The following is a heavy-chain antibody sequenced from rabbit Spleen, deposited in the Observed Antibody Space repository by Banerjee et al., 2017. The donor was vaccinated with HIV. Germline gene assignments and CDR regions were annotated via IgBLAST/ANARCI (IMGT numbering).Heavy chain of an antibody. V-gene: IGHV1S40*01. CDR3: ARETSSGWGVVSYYFNL. J-gene: IGHJ4*01. CDR2: IYGGSAGT. D-gene: IGHD4-1*01. Sequence: QSLEESGGGLVQPEGSLTLTCTASGFSFSINYHMCWVRQAPGKGLEWIACIYGGSAGTYYASWAKGRFTISKTSSTTVTLQMTSLTAADTATYFCARETSSGWGVVSYYFNLWGPGTLVTVS. CDR1: GFSFSINYH.